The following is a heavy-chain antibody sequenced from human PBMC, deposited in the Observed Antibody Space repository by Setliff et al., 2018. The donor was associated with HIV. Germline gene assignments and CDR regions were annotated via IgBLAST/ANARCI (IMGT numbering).Heavy chain of an antibody. V-gene: IGHV1-2*02. CDR1: GYIFTDYY. D-gene: IGHD7-27*01. CDR2: INPNGGYT. J-gene: IGHJ3*02. Sequence: GASVKVSCKASGYIFTDYYIHWVRQAPGQGLEWMGWINPNGGYTNYAQKFQGRVTITTDESTSTAYMELTSLRSDDTATYYCARIPTGGAFDIWGQGTTVTVSS. CDR3: ARIPTGGAFDI.